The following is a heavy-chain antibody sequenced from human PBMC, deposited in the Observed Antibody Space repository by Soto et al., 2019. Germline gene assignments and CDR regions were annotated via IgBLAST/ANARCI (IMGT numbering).Heavy chain of an antibody. CDR1: GFTFSSYG. Sequence: QVQLVESGGGVVQPGRSLRLSCAASGFTFSSYGMHWVRQAPGKGLEWVAVIWYDGSNKYYADSVKGRFTISRDNSKNTLYLQMNSLRAEDTAVYYCARESIYLNSMVRDVSPLFMDVWGQGTTVTVSS. CDR3: ARESIYLNSMVRDVSPLFMDV. D-gene: IGHD3-10*01. V-gene: IGHV3-33*01. J-gene: IGHJ6*02. CDR2: IWYDGSNK.